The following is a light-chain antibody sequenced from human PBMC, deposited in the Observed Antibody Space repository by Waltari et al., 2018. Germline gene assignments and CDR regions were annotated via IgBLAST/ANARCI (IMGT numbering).Light chain of an antibody. CDR1: NIGSYS. V-gene: IGLV3-21*04. J-gene: IGLJ1*01. Sequence: SYVLAHPPPVSVAPGATARTTCGGDNIGSYSVRWYQQNPRQAPVLVIFYDSDRPSGIPARFSGSNAGNTATLTITSVEAGDEARYYCQVWHPDIDPGVFGTGTEVTVL. CDR2: YDS. CDR3: QVWHPDIDPGV.